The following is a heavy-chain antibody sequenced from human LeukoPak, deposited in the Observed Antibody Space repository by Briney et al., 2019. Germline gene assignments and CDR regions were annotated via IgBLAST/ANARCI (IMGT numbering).Heavy chain of an antibody. Sequence: PGGSLRLSCVGSGFTYTDYWMHWFRQAPGKGPVWVSRINPDGTIIDYADSVKGRFSISRDNAKNLLYLRMNGLRADDTAVYYCAKDLSWNTADRWGQGILVTVSS. V-gene: IGHV3-74*01. CDR3: AKDLSWNTADR. CDR2: INPDGTII. D-gene: IGHD5-18*01. J-gene: IGHJ5*02. CDR1: GFTYTDYW.